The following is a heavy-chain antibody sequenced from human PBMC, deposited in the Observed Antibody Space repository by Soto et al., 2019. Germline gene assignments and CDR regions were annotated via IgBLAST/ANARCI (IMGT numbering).Heavy chain of an antibody. V-gene: IGHV4-59*01. Sequence: PSETLSLTCTVSGCSISSYYWSWIRQPPGKGLEWIGYIYYSGSTNYNPSLKSRVTISVDTSKNQFSLKLSSVTAADTAVYYCARGPKDYSSNLFDPWGQGTLVTVSS. CDR3: ARGPKDYSSNLFDP. CDR1: GCSISSYY. D-gene: IGHD3-10*01. CDR2: IYYSGST. J-gene: IGHJ5*02.